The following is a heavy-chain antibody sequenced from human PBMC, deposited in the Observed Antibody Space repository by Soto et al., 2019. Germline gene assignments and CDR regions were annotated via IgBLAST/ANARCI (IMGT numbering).Heavy chain of an antibody. CDR2: INHSGST. CDR3: ASPLDGDAFDI. J-gene: IGHJ3*02. CDR1: GGSFSGYY. Sequence: QVQLQQWGAGLLKPSETLSLTCAVYGGSFSGYYWSWIRQPPGKGLEWIGEINHSGSTNYNPSLKSRVTISVDTSKNQFSLKLSSVTAADTAVYYCASPLDGDAFDIWGQGTMVTVSS. V-gene: IGHV4-34*01.